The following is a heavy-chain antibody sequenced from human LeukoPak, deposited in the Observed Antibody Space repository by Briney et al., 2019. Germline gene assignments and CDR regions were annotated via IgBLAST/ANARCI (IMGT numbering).Heavy chain of an antibody. CDR3: ARDFTKTASPDAFDF. V-gene: IGHV4-31*03. Sequence: SQTLSLTCTVSGDSIDNDGYHWTWIRQHPGKDLEWIGYIHNSGGTAYKPSLRSRVSISLDTSLNQFSLTLHAVSAADTAVYYCARDFTKTASPDAFDFWGQGTLVGVSS. D-gene: IGHD2-21*02. CDR2: IHNSGGT. CDR1: GDSIDNDGYH. J-gene: IGHJ3*01.